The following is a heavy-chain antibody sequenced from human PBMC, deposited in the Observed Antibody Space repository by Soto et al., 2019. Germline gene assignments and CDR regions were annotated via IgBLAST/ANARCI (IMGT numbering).Heavy chain of an antibody. CDR2: IYYSGST. Sequence: PSETLSLTCTVSGGSISSYYWSWIRQPPGKGLEWIGYIYYSGSTNYNPSLKSRVTISVDTSKNQFSLKLSSVTAADTAVYYCARARPRTSAIFDYWGQGTLVTVSS. V-gene: IGHV4-59*01. CDR3: ARARPRTSAIFDY. J-gene: IGHJ4*02. CDR1: GGSISSYY. D-gene: IGHD5-18*01.